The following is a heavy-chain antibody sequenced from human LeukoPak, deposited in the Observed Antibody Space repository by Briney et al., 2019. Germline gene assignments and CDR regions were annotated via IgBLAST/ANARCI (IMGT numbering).Heavy chain of an antibody. Sequence: GGSLRLSCAASGFTFSSYWMSWVRQAPGKGLEWVANIKQDGSEKYYVDSVKGRFTISRDNAKNSLYLQMNSLRAEDTAVYYCARVGSSTLRGYYYYYYMDVWGKGTTVTISS. CDR1: GFTFSSYW. CDR3: ARVGSSTLRGYYYYYYMDV. D-gene: IGHD2-2*01. J-gene: IGHJ6*03. V-gene: IGHV3-7*01. CDR2: IKQDGSEK.